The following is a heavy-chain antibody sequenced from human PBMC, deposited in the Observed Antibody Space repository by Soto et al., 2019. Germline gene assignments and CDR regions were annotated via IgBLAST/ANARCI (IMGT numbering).Heavy chain of an antibody. D-gene: IGHD6-19*01. CDR3: VKDGSSGWPYFDDMDV. Sequence: GGSLRLSCAASGFTVSSTYLTWVRQAPGKGLEWVAVILYDGSKKYYADSVKGRFTISRDNSKNTLYLQMSSLRAEDTALYYCVKDGSSGWPYFDDMDVWGQGTTVTVSS. CDR1: GFTVSSTY. J-gene: IGHJ6*02. CDR2: ILYDGSKK. V-gene: IGHV3-30*18.